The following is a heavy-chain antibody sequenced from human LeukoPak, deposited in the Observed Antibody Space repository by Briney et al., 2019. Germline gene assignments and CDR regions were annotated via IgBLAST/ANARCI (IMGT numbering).Heavy chain of an antibody. D-gene: IGHD1-26*01. CDR1: GYTFTGYY. J-gene: IGHJ4*02. CDR2: INPYSGGT. CDR3: ARVAMSGIGSDDF. V-gene: IGHV1-2*02. Sequence: ASVKVSCKASGYTFTGYYVHWVRQAPGQGLEWMGWINPYSGGTNYAQKFQGRVTMTRDTSISTAYMELSSLKSDDTAVYYCARVAMSGIGSDDFWGQGTLVTASS.